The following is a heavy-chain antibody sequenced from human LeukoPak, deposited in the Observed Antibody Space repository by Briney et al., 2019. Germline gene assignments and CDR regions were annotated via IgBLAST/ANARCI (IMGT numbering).Heavy chain of an antibody. CDR3: ASYSSQGYNDAFDN. D-gene: IGHD6-13*01. V-gene: IGHV4-30-2*01. Sequence: SEALSLTCAVSGGSITGGGYTWSWIRQPPGKGLEWIGNIYHSGSTYYNPSLKSRITISGDRSKNQFSLKLSSVTAADTAVYYCASYSSQGYNDAFDNWGQGTMVTVSS. CDR1: GGSITGGGYT. J-gene: IGHJ3*02. CDR2: IYHSGST.